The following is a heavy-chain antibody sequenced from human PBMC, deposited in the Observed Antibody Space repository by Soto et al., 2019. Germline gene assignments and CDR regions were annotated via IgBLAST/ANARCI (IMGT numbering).Heavy chain of an antibody. CDR3: ARDRYSYGYRAFDY. CDR1: GGTFSSYA. D-gene: IGHD5-18*01. Sequence: QVKLVQSGAEVKKPGSSVKVSCKASGGTFSSYAISWVRQAPGQGLEWMGGIIPIFGTANYAQKFQGRVTITADESTSTAYMERSSLRSEDTAVYYCARDRYSYGYRAFDYWGQGTLFTVSS. J-gene: IGHJ4*02. V-gene: IGHV1-69*01. CDR2: IIPIFGTA.